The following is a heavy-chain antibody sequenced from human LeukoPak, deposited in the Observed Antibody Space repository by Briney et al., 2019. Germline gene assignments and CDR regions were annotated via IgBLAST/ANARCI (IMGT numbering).Heavy chain of an antibody. V-gene: IGHV3-21*01. J-gene: IGHJ3*02. CDR3: ARTDCGGDCYSEFGAFDI. Sequence: PGGSLRLSCAASGFTFSSYSMNWVRQAPGKGLEWVSSISSSSSYIYYADSVKGRFTISRDNAKNSLYLQMNSLRAEDTAVYYCARTDCGGDCYSEFGAFDIWGQGTMVTVSS. CDR1: GFTFSSYS. CDR2: ISSSSSYI. D-gene: IGHD2-21*02.